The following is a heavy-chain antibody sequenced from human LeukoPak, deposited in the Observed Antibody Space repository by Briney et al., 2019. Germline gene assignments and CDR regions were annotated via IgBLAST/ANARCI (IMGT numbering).Heavy chain of an antibody. J-gene: IGHJ4*02. Sequence: TSETLSLTCDISGGSMRQYYWNWIRQPAGKGLEWIGRIYTSGSANYNPSLKSRVTMSIDTSKNQFSLRLNSVTAADTAVYYCASGGRGWLLNSWGQGTLVTVSS. V-gene: IGHV4-4*07. CDR2: IYTSGSA. CDR1: GGSMRQYY. CDR3: ASGGRGWLLNS. D-gene: IGHD3-22*01.